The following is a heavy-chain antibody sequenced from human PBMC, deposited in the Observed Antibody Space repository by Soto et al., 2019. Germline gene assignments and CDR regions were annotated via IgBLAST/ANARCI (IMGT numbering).Heavy chain of an antibody. Sequence: EVQLVESGGGLVKPGGSLRLSCADSGFTFSSYSMNWVRQAPGKGLEWVSSISSSSSYIYYADSVKGRFTISRDNAKNSLYLQMNSLRAEDTAVYYCARGPEVVPAAMYYFDYWGQGTLVTVSS. D-gene: IGHD2-2*01. CDR2: ISSSSSYI. J-gene: IGHJ4*02. V-gene: IGHV3-21*01. CDR3: ARGPEVVPAAMYYFDY. CDR1: GFTFSSYS.